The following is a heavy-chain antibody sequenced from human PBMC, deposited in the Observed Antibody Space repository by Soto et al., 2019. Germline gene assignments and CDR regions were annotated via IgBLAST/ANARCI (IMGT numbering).Heavy chain of an antibody. CDR1: GGSFSGYY. D-gene: IGHD3-10*01. J-gene: IGHJ5*02. V-gene: IGHV4-34*01. CDR3: ARGVISIGDSPNWFDP. CDR2: INHSGST. Sequence: SETLSLTCAVYGGSFSGYYWSWIRQPPGKGLEWIGEINHSGSTNYNPSLKSRVTISVDTSKNQLSLKLSSVTAADTAVYYCARGVISIGDSPNWFDPWGQGTLVTVSS.